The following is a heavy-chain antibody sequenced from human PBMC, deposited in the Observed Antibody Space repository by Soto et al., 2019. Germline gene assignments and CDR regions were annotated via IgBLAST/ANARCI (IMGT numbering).Heavy chain of an antibody. Sequence: SETLSLTCTVSGGSISSYYWSWIRQPPGKGLEWIGYIYYSGSTNYNPSLKSRVTISVDTSKNQFSLKLSSVTAADTAVYYCARGPGITGTTLPQYYYYYYMDVWGKGTTVTVSS. CDR1: GGSISSYY. D-gene: IGHD1-7*01. CDR2: IYYSGST. V-gene: IGHV4-59*01. CDR3: ARGPGITGTTLPQYYYYYYMDV. J-gene: IGHJ6*03.